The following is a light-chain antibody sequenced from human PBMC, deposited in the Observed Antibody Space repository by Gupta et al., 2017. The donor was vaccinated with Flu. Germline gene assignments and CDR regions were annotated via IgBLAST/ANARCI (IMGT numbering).Light chain of an antibody. V-gene: IGKV1-33*01. Sequence: DIQLTQSPSSLSASVDDRVTVTCQASQDISKSLHWYQQKAGKAPKLLIYDASNLETGVPSRFSGSGSGTDFIFTISSLQPEDIATYYCHHSESLPRSFGQGTKVEIK. CDR1: QDISKS. CDR3: HHSESLPRS. J-gene: IGKJ2*03. CDR2: DAS.